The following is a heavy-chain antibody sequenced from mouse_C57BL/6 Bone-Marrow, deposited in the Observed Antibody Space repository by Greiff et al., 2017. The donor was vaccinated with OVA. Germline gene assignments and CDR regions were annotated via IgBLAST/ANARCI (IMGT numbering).Heavy chain of an antibody. V-gene: IGHV1-50*01. J-gene: IGHJ2*01. D-gene: IGHD1-1*01. CDR1: GYTFTSYW. Sequence: QSCKASGYTFTSYWMQWVKQRPGQGLEWIGEIDPSDSYTNYNQKFKGKATLTVDTSSSTAYMQLSSLTSEDSAVYYCARDRRLVFDYWGQGTTLTVSS. CDR2: IDPSDSYT. CDR3: ARDRRLVFDY.